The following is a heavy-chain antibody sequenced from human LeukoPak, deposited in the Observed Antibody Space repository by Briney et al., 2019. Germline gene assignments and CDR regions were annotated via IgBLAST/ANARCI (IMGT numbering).Heavy chain of an antibody. CDR1: GFAISNYW. J-gene: IGHJ4*02. CDR2: INNDGSGT. V-gene: IGHV3-74*01. Sequence: PGGSLRLSCAASGFAISNYWMHWVRQTPGKGLVWVSYINNDGSGTTYADSVKGRFIISRDNAKNTLHLQMNSLRVEDTAVYYCVRDGDGPIASDYWGQGALVTVSS. CDR3: VRDGDGPIASDY. D-gene: IGHD3-16*02.